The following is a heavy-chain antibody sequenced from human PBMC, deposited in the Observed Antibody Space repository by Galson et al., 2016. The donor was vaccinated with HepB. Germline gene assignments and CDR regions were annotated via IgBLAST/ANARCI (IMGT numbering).Heavy chain of an antibody. CDR1: GFSLNSRGVG. CDR3: AHRIGYYYDNSGYSPFNF. V-gene: IGHV2-5*02. D-gene: IGHD3-22*01. J-gene: IGHJ4*02. CDR2: IFWDGEE. Sequence: PALVKPTQTLTLTCTFSGFSLNSRGVGVGWIRQPPGKALDWLALIFWDGEERYSPSLRSRLTITKDPSNNRVVLTMTYMDPVDTGTYYCAHRIGYYYDNSGYSPFNFWGQGTLVTVSS.